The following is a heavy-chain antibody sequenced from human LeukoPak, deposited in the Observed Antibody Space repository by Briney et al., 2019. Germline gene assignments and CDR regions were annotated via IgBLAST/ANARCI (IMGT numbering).Heavy chain of an antibody. CDR1: GGSFSGYY. V-gene: IGHV4-34*01. CDR3: ARVRRDGYNYVSFDY. D-gene: IGHD5-24*01. Sequence: SETLSLTCAVYGGSFSGYYWSWIRQPPGKGLEWIGEINHSGSTNYNPSLKSRVTISVDTSKNQFSLKLSSVTAADTAVYYCARVRRDGYNYVSFDYWGQGTLVTVSS. J-gene: IGHJ4*02. CDR2: INHSGST.